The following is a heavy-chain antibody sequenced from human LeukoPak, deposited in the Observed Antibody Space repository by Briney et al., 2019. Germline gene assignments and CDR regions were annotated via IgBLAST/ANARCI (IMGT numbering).Heavy chain of an antibody. Sequence: PETLSLTCTVSGGSISSSSYYWGWIRQPPGKGLEWIGSIYYSGSTYYNPSLKSRVTISVDTSKNQFSLKLSSVTAADTAVYYCAIWVITMVWGAAPGYFDLWGRGTLVTVSS. D-gene: IGHD3-10*01. CDR3: AIWVITMVWGAAPGYFDL. V-gene: IGHV4-39*01. CDR2: IYYSGST. J-gene: IGHJ2*01. CDR1: GGSISSSSYY.